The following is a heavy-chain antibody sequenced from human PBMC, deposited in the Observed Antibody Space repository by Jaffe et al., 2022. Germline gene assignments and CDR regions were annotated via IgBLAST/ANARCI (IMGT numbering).Heavy chain of an antibody. CDR2: INPSGGST. CDR3: ARETFTIPRDIVVVVAAPDAFDI. D-gene: IGHD2-15*01. V-gene: IGHV1-46*03. Sequence: QVQLVQSGAEVKKPGASVKVSCKASGYTFTSYYMHWVRQAPGQGLEWMGIINPSGGSTSYAQKFQGRVTMTRDTSTSTVYMELSSLRSEDTAVYYCARETFTIPRDIVVVVAAPDAFDIWGQGTMVTVSS. J-gene: IGHJ3*02. CDR1: GYTFTSYY.